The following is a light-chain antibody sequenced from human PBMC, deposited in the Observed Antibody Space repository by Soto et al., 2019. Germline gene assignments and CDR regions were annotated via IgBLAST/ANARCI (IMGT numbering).Light chain of an antibody. CDR3: MQALQTPRT. Sequence: DIVMTQSPLSLPVTPGEPASISCRSSRSLLDSNGKNYLDWYLQRPGQSPQLLIYLGSTRASGVPDRFSGSGSGTDFTLRISRVEAEDVGIYYCMQALQTPRTFGQGTNVEIK. V-gene: IGKV2-28*01. CDR2: LGS. J-gene: IGKJ1*01. CDR1: RSLLDSNGKNY.